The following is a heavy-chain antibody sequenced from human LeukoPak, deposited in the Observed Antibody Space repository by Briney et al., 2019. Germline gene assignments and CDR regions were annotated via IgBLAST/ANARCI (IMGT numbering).Heavy chain of an antibody. V-gene: IGHV3-15*01. CDR3: TTGLDYYDSSGYYY. D-gene: IGHD3-22*01. Sequence: PGGSLRLSCAASGFTFNNAWMNWVRQAPGKGLEWVGRVKTKTDGGTTDYAATVKGRFTISRDTSKHILYLQMNSLKTEDTAVYYCTTGLDYYDSSGYYYWGQGTLVTVSS. CDR1: GFTFNNAW. J-gene: IGHJ4*02. CDR2: VKTKTDGGTT.